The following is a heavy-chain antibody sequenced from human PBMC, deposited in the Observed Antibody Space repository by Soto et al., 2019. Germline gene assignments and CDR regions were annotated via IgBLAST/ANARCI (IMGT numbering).Heavy chain of an antibody. CDR2: IYYSGST. J-gene: IGHJ4*02. V-gene: IGHV4-31*03. Sequence: PSETLSLTCTVSGGSISSGGYYWGWIRQHPGKGLEWIGYIYYSGSTYYNPSLKSRVTISVDTSKNQFSLKLSSVTAADTAVYYCARDFKAGQTFDYWGQGTLVTVSS. CDR3: ARDFKAGQTFDY. CDR1: GGSISSGGYY. D-gene: IGHD6-13*01.